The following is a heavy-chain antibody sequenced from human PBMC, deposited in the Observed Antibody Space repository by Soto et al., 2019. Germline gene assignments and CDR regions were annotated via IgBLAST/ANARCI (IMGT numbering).Heavy chain of an antibody. J-gene: IGHJ6*02. V-gene: IGHV3-23*01. D-gene: IGHD3-3*01. CDR2: ISGSGGST. CDR1: GFTFSSYA. CDR3: AKDLGAYDFWSGPYGMDV. Sequence: GGSLRLSCAASGFTFSSYAMSWVRQAPGKGLEWVSAISGSGGSTYYADSVKGRFTISRDNSKSTLYLQMNSLRAEDTAVYYCAKDLGAYDFWSGPYGMDVWGQGTTVTVSS.